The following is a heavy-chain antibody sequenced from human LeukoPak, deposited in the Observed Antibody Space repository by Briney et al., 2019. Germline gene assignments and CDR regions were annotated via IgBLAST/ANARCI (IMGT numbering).Heavy chain of an antibody. Sequence: GGSLRLSCAASGFTFSSYAMSWVRQGPGKGLEWVSGFSASDGSTQYADSVKGRFTISRDNSKNTLFLHMNSLRGDDTAVYYCAKSRTAASSTGAFDIWGQGTMVTVSS. J-gene: IGHJ3*02. V-gene: IGHV3-23*01. CDR2: FSASDGST. D-gene: IGHD6-13*01. CDR1: GFTFSSYA. CDR3: AKSRTAASSTGAFDI.